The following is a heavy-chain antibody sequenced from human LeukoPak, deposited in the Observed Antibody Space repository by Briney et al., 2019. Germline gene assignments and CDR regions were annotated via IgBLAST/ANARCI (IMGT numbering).Heavy chain of an antibody. J-gene: IGHJ4*02. CDR2: ISSSGSTI. CDR3: ARAPEDYDILTGGSLLFDY. Sequence: KTGGSLRLSCAASGFTFSDYYMSWIRQAPGKGLEWVSYISSSGSTIYYADSVKGRFTISRDNAKNSLYLQMNSLRAEDTAVYYCARAPEDYDILTGGSLLFDYWGQGTLVTVSS. V-gene: IGHV3-11*01. CDR1: GFTFSDYY. D-gene: IGHD3-9*01.